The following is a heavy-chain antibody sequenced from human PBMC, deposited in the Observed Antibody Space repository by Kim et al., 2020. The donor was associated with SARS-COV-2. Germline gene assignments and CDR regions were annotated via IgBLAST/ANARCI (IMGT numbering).Heavy chain of an antibody. CDR3: AGVGLRCGY. V-gene: IGHV3-11*01. J-gene: IGHJ4*02. CDR2: GSTI. D-gene: IGHD5-18*01. Sequence: GSTIYYPGSVKGRFTISRDNAKNSLYLQMKSLRAEDTAVYYCAGVGLRCGYWGQGTLVTVSS.